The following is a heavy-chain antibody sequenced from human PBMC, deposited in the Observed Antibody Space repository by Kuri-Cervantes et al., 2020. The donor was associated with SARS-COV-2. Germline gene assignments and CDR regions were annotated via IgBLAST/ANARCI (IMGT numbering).Heavy chain of an antibody. J-gene: IGHJ4*02. D-gene: IGHD6-19*01. CDR3: ARPHLPGIAVAGASALDY. Sequence: GGSLRLFCAASGFTFSSYGMHWVRQAPGKGLEWVAVIWYDGSNKYYADSVKGRFTISRDNSKNTLYLQMNSLRAEDTAVYYCARPHLPGIAVAGASALDYWGQGTLVTVSS. CDR2: IWYDGSNK. V-gene: IGHV3-33*01. CDR1: GFTFSSYG.